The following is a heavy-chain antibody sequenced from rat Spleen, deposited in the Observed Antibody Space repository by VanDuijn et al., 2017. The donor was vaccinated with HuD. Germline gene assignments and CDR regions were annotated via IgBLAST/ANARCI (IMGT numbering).Heavy chain of an antibody. CDR3: ARETGYNSYFDY. V-gene: IGHV5-25*01. J-gene: IGHJ2*01. Sequence: EVQLVESDGGLVQPGRSLKLSCAASGFTFGDYYMAWVRQAPTKGLEWVASINTGGGNTYYRDSVKGRFTISRDNAKNTLFLQMDSLRSEDTATYFCARETGYNSYFDYWGQGVMVTVSS. CDR1: GFTFGDYY. CDR2: INTGGGNT. D-gene: IGHD1-4*01.